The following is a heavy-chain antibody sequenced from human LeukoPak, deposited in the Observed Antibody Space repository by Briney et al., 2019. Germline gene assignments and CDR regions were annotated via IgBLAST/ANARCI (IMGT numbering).Heavy chain of an antibody. CDR3: ARCMIWEWIGDPDAFDI. Sequence: PGGSLRLSCAASGFTFSSYWMSWGRQAPGKGLERVANIKQDGSEKYYVDSVKGRFTISRDNAKNSLYLQMNSLRAEDTAVYYCARCMIWEWIGDPDAFDIWGQGTMVTVSS. CDR1: GFTFSSYW. V-gene: IGHV3-7*05. J-gene: IGHJ3*02. D-gene: IGHD3-3*01. CDR2: IKQDGSEK.